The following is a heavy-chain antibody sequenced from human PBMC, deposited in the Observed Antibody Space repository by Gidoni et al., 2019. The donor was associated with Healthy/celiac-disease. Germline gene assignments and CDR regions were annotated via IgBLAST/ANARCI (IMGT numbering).Heavy chain of an antibody. CDR3: ASLERGLYDFWSGPFDP. D-gene: IGHD3-3*01. J-gene: IGHJ5*02. Sequence: QVQLVQSGAEVKTPGSSVKVSCKASGGTFSSYAISWVRQAPGQGLEWMGGIIPIFGTANYAQKFQGRVTITADESTSTAYMELSSLRSEDTAVYYCASLERGLYDFWSGPFDPWGQGTLVTVSS. CDR2: IIPIFGTA. CDR1: GGTFSSYA. V-gene: IGHV1-69*01.